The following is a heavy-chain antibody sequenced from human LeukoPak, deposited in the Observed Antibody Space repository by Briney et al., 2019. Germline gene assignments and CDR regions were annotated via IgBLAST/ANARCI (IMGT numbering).Heavy chain of an antibody. CDR1: GFTFSSYA. V-gene: IGHV3-23*01. Sequence: GGSLRLSCAASGFTFSSYAMSWVRQAPGKGLEWVSGISGSGGSTYYADSVKGRFTISRDNSKNTLYLHMNSLRAEDTAVYYCAKDWASRNEGLRLFDYWGQGTLVTVSS. CDR3: AKDWASRNEGLRLFDY. CDR2: ISGSGGST. J-gene: IGHJ4*02. D-gene: IGHD1-1*01.